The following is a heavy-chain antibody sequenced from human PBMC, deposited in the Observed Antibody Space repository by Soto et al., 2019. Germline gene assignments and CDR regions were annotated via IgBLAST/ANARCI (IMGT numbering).Heavy chain of an antibody. CDR1: GYSFSNYD. V-gene: IGHV1-8*02. CDR2: MNPNSGNT. J-gene: IGHJ3*02. Sequence: ASVKVSCKAFGYSFSNYDINWVRQATGQGLEWKGWMNPNSGNTGYAQSLQGRVTMTRNTSISTAYMELSSLRTDDTAVFYCARGQQLMLNSDAFDIWGQGTMVTVSS. D-gene: IGHD6-13*01. CDR3: ARGQQLMLNSDAFDI.